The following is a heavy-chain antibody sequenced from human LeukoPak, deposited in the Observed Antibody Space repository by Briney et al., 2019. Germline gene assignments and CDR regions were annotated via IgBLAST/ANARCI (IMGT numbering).Heavy chain of an antibody. CDR3: ASGKEPRTGHYYFDY. V-gene: IGHV1-69*13. CDR1: GDTFSSYA. J-gene: IGHJ4*02. D-gene: IGHD3/OR15-3a*01. Sequence: VASVKVSCKASGDTFSSYAISWVRQAPGQGLEWMGGIIPIFGTANYAQKFQGRVTITADESTSTAYMELSSLRSEDTAVYYCASGKEPRTGHYYFDYWGQGTLVTVSS. CDR2: IIPIFGTA.